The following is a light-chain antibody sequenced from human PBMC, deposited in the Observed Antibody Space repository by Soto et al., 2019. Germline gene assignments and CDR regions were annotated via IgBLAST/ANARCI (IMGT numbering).Light chain of an antibody. V-gene: IGKV3-20*01. CDR1: QSVSSSY. CDR3: QKYDNSPQLP. J-gene: IGKJ4*01. CDR2: GAS. Sequence: EIVLTQSPGTLSLSPGERATLSCRASQSVSSSYLAWYQQKPGQAPRLLIYGASSRATGIPDRFSGSGSGTDFTLTISRLEPEDFAVYYCQKYDNSPQLPFGGGTKVDIK.